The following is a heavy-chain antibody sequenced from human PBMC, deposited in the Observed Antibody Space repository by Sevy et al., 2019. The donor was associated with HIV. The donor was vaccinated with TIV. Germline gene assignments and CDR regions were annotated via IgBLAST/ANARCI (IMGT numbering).Heavy chain of an antibody. D-gene: IGHD2-2*02. V-gene: IGHV3-23*01. J-gene: IGHJ3*02. CDR2: ISGGGGDT. Sequence: GGSLRLSCEASGFTFGSNAMSWVRQAPGKGLEWVSGISGGGGDTFYADSVKGRFTISRDNSKNTLFLQINSLRAEDTALYYCVKGARYTIPNDAFDIWGQGTMVTVSS. CDR3: VKGARYTIPNDAFDI. CDR1: GFTFGSNA.